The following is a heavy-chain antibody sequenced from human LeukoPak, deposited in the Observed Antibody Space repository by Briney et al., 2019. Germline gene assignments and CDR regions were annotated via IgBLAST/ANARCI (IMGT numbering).Heavy chain of an antibody. D-gene: IGHD6-13*01. Sequence: GGSLRLSCAASGFTFSSYEMNWVRQAPGKGLEWVAVISYDGSNKYYADSVKGRFTISRDNSKNTLYLQMNSLRAEDTAVYYCARDLVGAAAGTDWFDPWGQGTLVTVSS. CDR1: GFTFSSYE. CDR2: ISYDGSNK. V-gene: IGHV3-30-3*01. J-gene: IGHJ5*02. CDR3: ARDLVGAAAGTDWFDP.